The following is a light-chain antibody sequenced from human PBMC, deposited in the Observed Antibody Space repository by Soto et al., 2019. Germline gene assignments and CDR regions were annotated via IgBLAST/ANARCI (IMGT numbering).Light chain of an antibody. CDR1: QGISSY. Sequence: AIRMTQSPSSFSASTGDRVTITCRASQGISSYLAWYQQKPGKAPKLLIYAASTLQSGVPSRFSGSGSGTDFTLTINCLQSEDFATYCCQQYYSYPRTFGQGTKVEIK. CDR2: AAS. CDR3: QQYYSYPRT. J-gene: IGKJ1*01. V-gene: IGKV1-8*01.